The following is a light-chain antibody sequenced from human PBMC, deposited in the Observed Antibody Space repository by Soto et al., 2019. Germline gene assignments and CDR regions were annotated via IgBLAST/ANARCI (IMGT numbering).Light chain of an antibody. Sequence: QSVLXQPASVSGSPGQSITISCTGTSSDVGGYNYVSWYQQHPGKAPKLMIYEVSNRPSGVSIRFSGSKSGNTASLTISGLQAEDEADYYCSSYTSSTSLDVFGTGTKVTVL. CDR2: EVS. V-gene: IGLV2-14*01. CDR3: SSYTSSTSLDV. J-gene: IGLJ1*01. CDR1: SSDVGGYNY.